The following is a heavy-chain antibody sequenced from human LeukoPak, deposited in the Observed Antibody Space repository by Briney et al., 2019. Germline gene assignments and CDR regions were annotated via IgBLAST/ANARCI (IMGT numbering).Heavy chain of an antibody. CDR3: ARHVRQQLPPKAFDY. V-gene: IGHV4-39*01. Sequence: SETLSLTCTVSGVSISSSGHYWGWIRQPPGKGLEWIASVFYPGNTYYNPSLKSRITIAVDTSKNQLYLKMNSVTAADTAVYYCARHVRQQLPPKAFDYWGQGTLVTVSS. J-gene: IGHJ4*02. D-gene: IGHD6-13*01. CDR2: VFYPGNT. CDR1: GVSISSSGHY.